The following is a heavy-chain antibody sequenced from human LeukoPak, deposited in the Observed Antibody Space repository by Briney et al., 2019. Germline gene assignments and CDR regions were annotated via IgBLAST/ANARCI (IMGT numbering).Heavy chain of an antibody. J-gene: IGHJ4*02. D-gene: IGHD3-3*01. CDR3: ASVGSGSLCFEC. CDR1: GGSISGYY. V-gene: IGHV4-4*08. CDR2: IHNSGAT. Sequence: PSETLSLTCTVSGGSISGYYWNWIRQPPGKGLEWIGYIHNSGATNYNPSLKSRLTISVDTSNNQVSLKLSSVTAADTAVYYCASVGSGSLCFECWGQGTVVTVS.